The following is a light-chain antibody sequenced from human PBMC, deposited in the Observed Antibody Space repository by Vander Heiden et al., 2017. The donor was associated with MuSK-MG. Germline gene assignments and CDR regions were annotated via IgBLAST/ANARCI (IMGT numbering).Light chain of an antibody. V-gene: IGKV4-1*01. CDR3: QQYYSTHT. J-gene: IGKJ2*01. CDR1: QRVLYSSNNKDY. CDR2: WAS. Sequence: DIVMTQSPDSLAVSTGERATINGKSSQRVLYSSNNKDYLAWYQQKPGQPPKLLIYWASTRESGVPDRFSGSGSGTDFTLTSSSLQAEDVAVYYCQQYYSTHTFGQGTKLEIK.